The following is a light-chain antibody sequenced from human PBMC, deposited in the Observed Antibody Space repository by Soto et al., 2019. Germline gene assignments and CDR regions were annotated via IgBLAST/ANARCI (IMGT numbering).Light chain of an antibody. CDR3: QQRSTWPVT. CDR2: DAS. J-gene: IGKJ1*01. V-gene: IGKV3-11*01. CDR1: QSVSSY. Sequence: VLKQFQATLPLSPRERATLSSSDSQSVSSYFAWYQQKPGQAPNLLIYDASNRATGIPARFSGSGSGTDFTLTISSLEPEDFAVYYCQQRSTWPVTVGQGTKVDIK.